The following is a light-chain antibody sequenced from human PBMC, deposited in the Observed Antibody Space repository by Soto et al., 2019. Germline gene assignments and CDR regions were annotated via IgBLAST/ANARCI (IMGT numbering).Light chain of an antibody. CDR1: QSVSSY. CDR2: DAS. Sequence: EIVLTQSPGTLSLSPGERATLSCRASQSVSSYLAWYQQKPGQAPRLLISDASNRATGIPARFSGSGSGTDFTLTISSLEPEDFAVYYCQQRSKTFGQGTKLEIK. CDR3: QQRSKT. J-gene: IGKJ2*01. V-gene: IGKV3-11*01.